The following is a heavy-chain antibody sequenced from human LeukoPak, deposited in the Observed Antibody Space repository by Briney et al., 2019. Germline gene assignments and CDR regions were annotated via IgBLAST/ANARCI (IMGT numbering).Heavy chain of an antibody. J-gene: IGHJ5*02. CDR3: VSAKFLVRGVSWFDP. Sequence: SQTLSLTCTVSGGSISSGSYYWSWIRQPAGKGLEWIGRINTSGSTNYNPSLKSRVTISVDTSKNQFSLKLTSVTAADAAVYYCVSAKFLVRGVSWFDPWGQGTLVTVSS. CDR1: GGSISSGSYY. D-gene: IGHD3-10*01. CDR2: INTSGST. V-gene: IGHV4-61*02.